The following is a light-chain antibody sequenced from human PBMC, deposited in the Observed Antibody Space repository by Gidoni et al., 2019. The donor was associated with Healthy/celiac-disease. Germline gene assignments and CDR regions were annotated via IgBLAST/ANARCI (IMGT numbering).Light chain of an antibody. J-gene: IGKJ1*01. Sequence: AIQMTQSPSSLSASVGDRVTITCRASQGIRNDLGWYKQKPGKAPKLLIYAESSLPSGVPSSFSGSGSGTDFTITFSSLQPEDFATYYCLPDYNYPKTFGQGTKVEIK. CDR1: QGIRND. V-gene: IGKV1-6*01. CDR3: LPDYNYPKT. CDR2: AES.